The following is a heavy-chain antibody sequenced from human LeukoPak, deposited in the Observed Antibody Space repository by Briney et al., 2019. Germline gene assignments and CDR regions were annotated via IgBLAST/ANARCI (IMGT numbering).Heavy chain of an antibody. CDR3: AREIVAGTFDC. Sequence: GGSLRLSCAASGFSVNDYYMSWIRQAPGKGLERVSDIGSSDNIISYGDSVKGRFTNSRGIGKNSLYLQVNSLRGEDTAVYYCAREIVAGTFDCWGRGTLVTVSS. D-gene: IGHD6-19*01. CDR1: GFSVNDYY. V-gene: IGHV3-11*01. J-gene: IGHJ4*02. CDR2: IGSSDNII.